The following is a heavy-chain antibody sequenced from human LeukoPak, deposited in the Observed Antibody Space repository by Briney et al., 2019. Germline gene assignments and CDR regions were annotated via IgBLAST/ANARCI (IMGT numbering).Heavy chain of an antibody. CDR3: ARSSTGSKYYFDY. J-gene: IGHJ4*02. Sequence: SSETLSLTCTVSGGSISSYYWSWIRQPPGKGLEWIGYIYYSGSTNYNPSLKSRVTMSVDTSKNQFSLKLSSVTAADTAVYYCARSSTGSKYYFDYWGQGTLVTVSS. D-gene: IGHD3-9*01. CDR2: IYYSGST. CDR1: GGSISSYY. V-gene: IGHV4-59*01.